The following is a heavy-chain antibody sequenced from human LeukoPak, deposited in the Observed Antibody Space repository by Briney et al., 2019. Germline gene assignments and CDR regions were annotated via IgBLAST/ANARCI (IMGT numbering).Heavy chain of an antibody. Sequence: PGGSLRLSCEASGFTFSSYSMNWVRQAPGKGLEWVSSISSSSSYIHYADSVKGRFTISRDNAKNSLYLQMNSLRAEDTAVYYCARYYYDSSGYYFFFDYWGQGTLVTVSS. CDR1: GFTFSSYS. CDR2: ISSSSSYI. J-gene: IGHJ4*02. CDR3: ARYYYDSSGYYFFFDY. V-gene: IGHV3-21*01. D-gene: IGHD3-22*01.